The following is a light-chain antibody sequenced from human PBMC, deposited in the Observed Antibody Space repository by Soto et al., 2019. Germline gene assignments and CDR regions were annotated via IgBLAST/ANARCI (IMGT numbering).Light chain of an antibody. V-gene: IGKV3-20*01. CDR2: DAS. CDR3: QQYGTSPS. CDR1: QSVTSNF. J-gene: IGKJ3*01. Sequence: EIVLTQSPGTLSLSPGERATLSCRASQSVTSNFLAWYQQKPGQAPRLLIYDASSRATGIPDRFSGSGSGKDFTLTVSRLEPEDFAVYYCQQYGTSPSFGPGTKVDIK.